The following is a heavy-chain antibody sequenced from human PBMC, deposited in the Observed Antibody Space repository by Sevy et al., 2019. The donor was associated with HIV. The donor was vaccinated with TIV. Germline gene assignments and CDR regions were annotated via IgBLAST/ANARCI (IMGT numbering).Heavy chain of an antibody. CDR1: GFTFSSYA. V-gene: IGHV3-30*04. J-gene: IGHJ3*02. D-gene: IGHD2-2*01. Sequence: SLRLSCAASGFTFSSYAMHWVRQAPGKGLEGVAVISYDGSNKYYAYSVKGRFTLSRDNSKNTLYLQMNSLRAEDTAVYSCARENLIGRVVPAAMGVDAFDIWGQGTMVTVSS. CDR3: ARENLIGRVVPAAMGVDAFDI. CDR2: ISYDGSNK.